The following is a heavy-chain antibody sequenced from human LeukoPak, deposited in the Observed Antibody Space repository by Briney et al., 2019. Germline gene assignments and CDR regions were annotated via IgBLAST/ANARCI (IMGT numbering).Heavy chain of an antibody. CDR1: GGSISSRSYY. J-gene: IGHJ3*02. D-gene: IGHD6-19*01. V-gene: IGHV4-39*01. CDR2: IYYSGST. CDR3: ARPRAQWLGNDGFDM. Sequence: SETLSLTCTVSGGSISSRSYYWGWIRQPPGKGLEWIGTIYYSGSTYYNPSLKSRVTISVDTSKDQFSLKLSSVTAADTAVYYCARPRAQWLGNDGFDMWGQGTLVTVSS.